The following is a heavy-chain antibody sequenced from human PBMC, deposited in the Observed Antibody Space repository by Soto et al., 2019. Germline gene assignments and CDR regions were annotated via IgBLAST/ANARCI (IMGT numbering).Heavy chain of an antibody. CDR2: ITNSGSTI. CDR3: ARSRGYSYGYWFDP. Sequence: PGGSLRLSCAASGFTFNKYWMTWVRQAPRKGLEWVSYITNSGSTIYYADSVKGRFTISRDNANNSLYLQMDSLRDEDTAVYYCARSRGYSYGYWFDPWGQGTLVTVSS. V-gene: IGHV3-48*02. D-gene: IGHD5-18*01. CDR1: GFTFNKYW. J-gene: IGHJ5*02.